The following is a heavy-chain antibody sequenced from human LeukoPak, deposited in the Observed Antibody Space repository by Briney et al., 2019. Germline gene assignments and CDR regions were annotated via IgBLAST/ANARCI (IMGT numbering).Heavy chain of an antibody. CDR2: ISSSGNTM. D-gene: IGHD2-21*01. CDR3: ARVANQKHYFDY. CDR1: GFIFSRYE. J-gene: IGHJ4*02. Sequence: GGSLRLSCAASGFIFSRYEMNWVRQAPGKGLEWVSYISSSGNTMYYADSVKGRFTISRDNAKGSLYLQIHSLRAEDTAVYYCARVANQKHYFDYWGQGTLVTVSS. V-gene: IGHV3-48*03.